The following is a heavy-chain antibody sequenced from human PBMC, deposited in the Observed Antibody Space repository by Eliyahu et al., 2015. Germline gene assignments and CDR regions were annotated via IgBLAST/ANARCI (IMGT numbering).Heavy chain of an antibody. J-gene: IGHJ6*02. CDR1: GGTFSXYA. Sequence: QVQLVQSGAEVKKPGSSVKVSCKASGGTFSXYAISWVRQAPGQGLEWMGGIIPIFGTANYAQKFQGRVTITADESTSTAYMELSSLRSEDTAVYYCAQPRAAPRRIWGYYYGMDVWGQGTTVTVSS. D-gene: IGHD2-15*01. CDR3: AQPRAAPRRIWGYYYGMDV. V-gene: IGHV1-69*01. CDR2: IIPIFGTA.